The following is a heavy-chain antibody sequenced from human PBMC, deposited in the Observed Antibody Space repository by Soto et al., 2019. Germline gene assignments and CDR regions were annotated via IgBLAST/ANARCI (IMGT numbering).Heavy chain of an antibody. CDR3: ARGYIAYYDYVGGSSVDC. Sequence: VQLVESGGGVVQPGRSLRLSCAASGFTFSSYGMHWVRQAPGKGLEWVAVIRYDGSNKYYADSVKGRFTISRDNSKNTLYLHINSQRAEETAGYYCARGYIAYYDYVGGSSVDCWGQGSLVTVSS. CDR1: GFTFSSYG. J-gene: IGHJ4*02. D-gene: IGHD3-16*01. CDR2: IRYDGSNK. V-gene: IGHV3-33*01.